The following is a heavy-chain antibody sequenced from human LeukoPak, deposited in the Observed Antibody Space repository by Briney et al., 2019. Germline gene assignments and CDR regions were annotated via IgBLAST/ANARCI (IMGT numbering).Heavy chain of an antibody. Sequence: GGSLRLSCAASGFIFYSYTMSWVRQAPGKGLEWVSSISSSSGYIYYSDSVKGRFTISRDNARNSLYLQMNSLRVEDTAVYYCARDSGNYLDAFDIWGQGTMVTVSS. CDR2: ISSSSGYI. D-gene: IGHD1-26*01. J-gene: IGHJ3*02. V-gene: IGHV3-21*01. CDR3: ARDSGNYLDAFDI. CDR1: GFIFYSYT.